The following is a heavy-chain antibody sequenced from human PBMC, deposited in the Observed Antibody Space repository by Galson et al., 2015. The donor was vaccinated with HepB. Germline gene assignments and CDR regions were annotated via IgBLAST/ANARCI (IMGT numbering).Heavy chain of an antibody. Sequence: QSGAEVKKPGESLRISCKDSGYSFTSYWISWVRQMPGKGLEWMGRIGPSDSYTNYSPSFQGHVTISADKSISTAYLQWSSLKASDTAMYYCARQFSAVAGKGLGSGMDVWGQGTTVTVSS. CDR3: ARQFSAVAGKGLGSGMDV. J-gene: IGHJ6*02. V-gene: IGHV5-10-1*01. CDR2: IGPSDSYT. D-gene: IGHD6-19*01. CDR1: GYSFTSYW.